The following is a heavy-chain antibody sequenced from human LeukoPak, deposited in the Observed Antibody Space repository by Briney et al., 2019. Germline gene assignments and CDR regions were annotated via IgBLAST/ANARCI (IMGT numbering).Heavy chain of an antibody. V-gene: IGHV5-51*01. Sequence: GASLKISCKGSGSSFNTYWIGWVRPMPGKGLEWMGIIYPGDSDTRYSPSFQGQVTISADKSPSTAYLQWGSLKASDTAMYYCAREGRSSSPMDYWGQGTLVTVSS. CDR2: IYPGDSDT. CDR1: GSSFNTYW. D-gene: IGHD6-6*01. CDR3: AREGRSSSPMDY. J-gene: IGHJ4*02.